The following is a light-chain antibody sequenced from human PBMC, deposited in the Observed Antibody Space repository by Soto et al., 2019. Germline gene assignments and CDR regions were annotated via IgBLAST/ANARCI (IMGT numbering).Light chain of an antibody. V-gene: IGKV3-11*01. J-gene: IGKJ5*01. Sequence: EIVLTQAPATLSLSPGERATLSCRASQSVSSYLAWYQQKPGQAPRLLIYDASNRATGIPARFSGSGSGTEFTLPISSLQSEDFAIYYCQQYGSSHPITFGQGTRLEIK. CDR2: DAS. CDR1: QSVSSY. CDR3: QQYGSSHPIT.